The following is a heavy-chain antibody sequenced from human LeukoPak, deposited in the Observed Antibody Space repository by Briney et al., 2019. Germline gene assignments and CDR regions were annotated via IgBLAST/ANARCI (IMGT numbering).Heavy chain of an antibody. CDR1: GYTFTSYD. CDR3: ARVIVGAYGLDP. CDR2: MNPNSGNT. Sequence: GASVKVSCKASGYTFTSYDINWVRQATGQGLEWMGWMNPNSGNTGYAQKFQGRFTMTTDTSTTTAYMELRSLRSDDTAVYYCARVIVGAYGLDPWGQGTLVTVSS. J-gene: IGHJ5*02. V-gene: IGHV1-8*01. D-gene: IGHD1-26*01.